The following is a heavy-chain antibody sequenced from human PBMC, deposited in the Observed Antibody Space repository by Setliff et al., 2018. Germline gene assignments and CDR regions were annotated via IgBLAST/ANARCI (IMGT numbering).Heavy chain of an antibody. D-gene: IGHD3-22*01. CDR3: ARDRAPYYYDSSGYYSNAFDI. V-gene: IGHV3-21*05. J-gene: IGHJ3*02. Sequence: GGSLRLSCAASGFTFSRYAMNWVRQTPGKGLEWVSYISASSANIQYADSVQGRFTISRDNAKNSLYLQMNSLRAEDTAFYYCARDRAPYYYDSSGYYSNAFDIWGQGTMVTVSS. CDR1: GFTFSRYA. CDR2: ISASSANI.